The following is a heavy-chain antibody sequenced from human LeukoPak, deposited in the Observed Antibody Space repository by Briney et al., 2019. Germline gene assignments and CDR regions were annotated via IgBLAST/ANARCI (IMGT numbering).Heavy chain of an antibody. CDR1: GFTFSDYY. CDR2: ISSSGSTI. J-gene: IGHJ6*03. D-gene: IGHD3-10*01. Sequence: PGGSLRLSCAASGFTFSDYYMSWIRQAPGKGLEWVSYISSSGSTIYYADSVKGRFTISRDKAKNSLYLQMNSLRAEDTAVYYCARDLPYYYGSGYYYYYMDVWGKGTTVTVSS. CDR3: ARDLPYYYGSGYYYYYMDV. V-gene: IGHV3-11*04.